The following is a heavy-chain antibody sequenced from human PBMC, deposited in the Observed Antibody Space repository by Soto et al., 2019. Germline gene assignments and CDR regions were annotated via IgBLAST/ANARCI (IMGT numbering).Heavy chain of an antibody. J-gene: IGHJ5*02. CDR3: ARVPDR. V-gene: IGHV4-30-2*01. Sequence: QLQLQESGSGLVKPSQTLSLTCAVSGGSISSGGYSWSWIRQPPGKGLEWIGYIYHSGSTYYDPSLRIRVTISVDSTKHHFSLKLSSVTAAATAVYYCARVPDRWGEGALVSVSS. CDR2: IYHSGST. CDR1: GGSISSGGYS. D-gene: IGHD2-2*01.